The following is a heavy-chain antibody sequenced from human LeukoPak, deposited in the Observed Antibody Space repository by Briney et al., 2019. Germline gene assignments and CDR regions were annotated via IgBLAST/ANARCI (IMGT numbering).Heavy chain of an antibody. Sequence: PGGSLRLSCAASGFTVSSNYMIWVRHAPGKGLEWVSIIYSGGSTYYADSVKGRFTISRDNSKNTLYLQMNSLRAEDTAVYYCARLTNRAIDYWGQGTLVTVSS. D-gene: IGHD7-27*01. CDR2: IYSGGST. V-gene: IGHV3-66*04. J-gene: IGHJ4*02. CDR3: ARLTNRAIDY. CDR1: GFTVSSNY.